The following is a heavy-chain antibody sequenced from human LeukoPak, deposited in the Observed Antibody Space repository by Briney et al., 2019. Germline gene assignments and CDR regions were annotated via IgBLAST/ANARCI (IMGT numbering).Heavy chain of an antibody. D-gene: IGHD3-22*01. Sequence: ASVKVSCKASGYTFTSYGISWVRQAPGQGLEWMGWISAYNGNTNYAQKLQGRVTMTTDTSTSTAYMELSSLRSEDTAVYYCAATYYYDSSGPKILDYWGQGTLVTVSS. CDR3: AATYYYDSSGPKILDY. CDR2: ISAYNGNT. V-gene: IGHV1-18*01. CDR1: GYTFTSYG. J-gene: IGHJ4*02.